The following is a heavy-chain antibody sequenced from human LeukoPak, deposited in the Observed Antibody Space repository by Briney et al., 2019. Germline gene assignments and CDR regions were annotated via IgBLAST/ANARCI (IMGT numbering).Heavy chain of an antibody. V-gene: IGHV4-59*12. CDR3: ARDRDGMGV. CDR1: GGSFSNFFY. J-gene: IGHJ6*02. Sequence: PSETLSLTCTVSGGSFSNFFYWTWIRQPPGKGLEWIGYIYYSGSTNYNPSLNSRVTISLDTSKNQFSLMLRSLTAADTAVYYCARDRDGMGVWGQGTTVTVSS. CDR2: IYYSGST.